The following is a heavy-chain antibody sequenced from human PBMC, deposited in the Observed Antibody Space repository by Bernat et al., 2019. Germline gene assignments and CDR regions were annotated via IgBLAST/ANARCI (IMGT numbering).Heavy chain of an antibody. D-gene: IGHD3-3*01. CDR1: GFTFSSYW. CDR2: INSDGSST. Sequence: EVQLVESGGGLVQPGGSLRLSCAASGFTFSSYWMHWVRQAPGKGLVWVSRINSDGSSTSYADSVKGRFTISRDNAKNTLYLQMNSLRAEDTAVYYCARGVPVLRVLEWFGYFDLWGRGTLVTVSS. V-gene: IGHV3-74*01. CDR3: ARGVPVLRVLEWFGYFDL. J-gene: IGHJ2*01.